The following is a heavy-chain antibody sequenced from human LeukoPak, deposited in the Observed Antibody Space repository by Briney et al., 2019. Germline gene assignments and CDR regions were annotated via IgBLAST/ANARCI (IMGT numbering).Heavy chain of an antibody. D-gene: IGHD3-3*01. CDR3: ARAGTYDFWSGYLRGHFDY. J-gene: IGHJ4*02. CDR1: GHTFTSYG. Sequence: ASVKVSCKASGHTFTSYGISWVRQAPGQGLEWMGWISAYNGNTNYAQKLQGRVTMTTDTSTSTAHMELRSLRSDDTAVYYCARAGTYDFWSGYLRGHFDYWGQGTLVTVSS. V-gene: IGHV1-18*01. CDR2: ISAYNGNT.